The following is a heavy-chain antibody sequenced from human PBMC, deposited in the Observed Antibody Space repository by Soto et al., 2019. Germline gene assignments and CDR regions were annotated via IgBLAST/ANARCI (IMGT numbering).Heavy chain of an antibody. D-gene: IGHD2-2*01. V-gene: IGHV4-39*01. J-gene: IGHJ6*03. CDR1: GGSISSSSYY. Sequence: SETLSLTCTVSGGSISSSSYYWGWIRQPPGKGLEWIGSIYYSGSTYYNPSLKRQVTISVDTSKNQFSLKLSFVTAADTAVDYCVMPQGEYCSSTSCFLMDVWGKGTTVTVSS. CDR2: IYYSGST. CDR3: VMPQGEYCSSTSCFLMDV.